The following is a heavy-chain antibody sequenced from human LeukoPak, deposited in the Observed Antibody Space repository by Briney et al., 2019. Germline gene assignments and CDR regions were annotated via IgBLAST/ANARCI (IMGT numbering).Heavy chain of an antibody. CDR1: GFTFTNYW. Sequence: GGSLRLSCAASGFTFTNYWMSWVRQAPGKGLEWVANINYDGSEKYYIDSVKGRFTISRDNAKNSLFLQMNSLRAEDTAVYYCERVRVGGTNFFDSWGQGTLVTVSS. CDR3: ERVRVGGTNFFDS. CDR2: INYDGSEK. D-gene: IGHD1-26*01. V-gene: IGHV3-7*04. J-gene: IGHJ4*02.